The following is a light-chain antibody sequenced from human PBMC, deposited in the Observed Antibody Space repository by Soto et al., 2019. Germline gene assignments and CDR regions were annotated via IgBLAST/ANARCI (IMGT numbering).Light chain of an antibody. CDR2: GAS. CDR1: QSISSTY. Sequence: EIVLKQSPGTLSLSPGERATLSCRASQSISSTYLAWYQQKPGQAPRLLIYGASSRATGIPDRFSGGGSGTDFTLTISRLEPEDFAVYYCQQYGSSPFTFGPGTKVDIK. V-gene: IGKV3-20*01. J-gene: IGKJ3*01. CDR3: QQYGSSPFT.